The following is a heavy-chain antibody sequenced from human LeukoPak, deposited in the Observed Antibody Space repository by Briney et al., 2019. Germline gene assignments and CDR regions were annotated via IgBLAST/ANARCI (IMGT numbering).Heavy chain of an antibody. D-gene: IGHD3-3*01. CDR1: GFTFSSYG. V-gene: IGHV3-33*01. CDR2: IWYDGSNK. J-gene: IGHJ4*02. CDR3: ASGSYYEGYRPGDY. Sequence: GSSLRLSCAASGFTFSSYGMHWVRQAPGKGLEWVAVIWYDGSNKYYADSVKGRFTISRDNSKNTLYLQMNSLRAEDTAVYYCASGSYYEGYRPGDYWGEGTLVTVSS.